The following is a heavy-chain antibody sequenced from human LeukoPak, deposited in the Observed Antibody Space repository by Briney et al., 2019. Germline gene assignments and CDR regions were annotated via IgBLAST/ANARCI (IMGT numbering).Heavy chain of an antibody. CDR3: ARDLYYGSGSPPYYYYGMDV. V-gene: IGHV1-3*01. CDR1: GYTFTSYA. CDR2: INAGNGNT. Sequence: ASVKVSCKASGYTFTSYAMRWVRQAPGQRLEWMGWINAGNGNTKYSQKFQGRVTITRDTSASTAYMELSSLRSEDTAVYYCARDLYYGSGSPPYYYYGMDVWGKGTTVTVSS. J-gene: IGHJ6*04. D-gene: IGHD3-10*01.